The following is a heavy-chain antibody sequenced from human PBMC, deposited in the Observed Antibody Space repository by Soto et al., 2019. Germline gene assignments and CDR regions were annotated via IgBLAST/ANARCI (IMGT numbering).Heavy chain of an antibody. V-gene: IGHV4-59*08. CDR1: GGPISNFY. CDR3: ARSFLGPDLLADSFVDYYYYMDV. J-gene: IGHJ6*03. D-gene: IGHD3-9*01. CDR2: VYYTGST. Sequence: SETLSLTCTVSGGPISNFYWSWIRQPPGKGLEWIGYVYYTGSTSYNPSLKRRVTFSADSSRGQFSLRLNSVTAADTAVYYCARSFLGPDLLADSFVDYYYYMDVWGQGTTVTVSS.